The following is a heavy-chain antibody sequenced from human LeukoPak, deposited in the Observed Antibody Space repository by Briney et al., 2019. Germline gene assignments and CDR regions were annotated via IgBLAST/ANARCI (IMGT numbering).Heavy chain of an antibody. Sequence: QSGGSLRLSCAASGFTFSNYAMSWVRQAPGKGLEWVSLIGGGGSTYYADSVKGRFTISRDNSKNTLYLQMNSLRAEDTAVYYCAKRTYSGFFDYWGQGTLVTVSS. CDR1: GFTFSNYA. CDR2: IGGGGST. D-gene: IGHD5-12*01. CDR3: AKRTYSGFFDY. J-gene: IGHJ4*02. V-gene: IGHV3-23*01.